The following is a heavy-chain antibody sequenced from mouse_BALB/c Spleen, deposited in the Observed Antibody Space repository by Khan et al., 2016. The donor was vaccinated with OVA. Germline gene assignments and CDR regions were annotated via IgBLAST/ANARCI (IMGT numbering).Heavy chain of an antibody. Sequence: EVELVESGGGLVQPGGSRKLSCAASGFTFSDYGMAWIRQGPGKGPEWITFISSLAYNFYYEETVKGRFTISRENAKHTLYLEMNSLRSEDTAMYYCARWGTGGFSYWGQGTLVTVSA. J-gene: IGHJ3*01. CDR1: GFTFSDYG. D-gene: IGHD3-1*01. CDR2: ISSLAYNF. CDR3: ARWGTGGFSY. V-gene: IGHV5-15*02.